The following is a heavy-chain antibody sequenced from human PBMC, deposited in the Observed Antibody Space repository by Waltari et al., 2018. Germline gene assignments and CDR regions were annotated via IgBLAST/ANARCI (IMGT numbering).Heavy chain of an antibody. V-gene: IGHV3-15*01. CDR1: GFGFTPAW. J-gene: IGHJ4*01. CDR3: TTLDAPWGG. D-gene: IGHD7-27*01. CDR2: ITSKSDGATT. Sequence: EVQMVESGGGSMKPGDPLRLSCVAAGFGFTPAWLTWVRQAPGKGLEWFGRITSKSDGATTDYAAPVKGRFSISREDSQNMVFLQMNSLRTEDTAVYFCTTLDAPWGGWGHGTLVTVSS.